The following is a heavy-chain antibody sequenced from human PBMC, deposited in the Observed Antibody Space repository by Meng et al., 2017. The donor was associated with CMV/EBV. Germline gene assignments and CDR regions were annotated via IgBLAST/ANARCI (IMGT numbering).Heavy chain of an antibody. CDR3: AKDYSNYFDY. V-gene: IGHV3-33*06. CDR1: ELSFASVG. Sequence: SELSFASVGLHWVRQAAGRGVEWVAVIEYSGSNKYYADYVKGRFNISRDNSKNTLYLQMNSLRAEDTAVYYCAKDYSNYFDYWGQGTLVTVSS. J-gene: IGHJ4*02. D-gene: IGHD4-11*01. CDR2: IEYSGSNK.